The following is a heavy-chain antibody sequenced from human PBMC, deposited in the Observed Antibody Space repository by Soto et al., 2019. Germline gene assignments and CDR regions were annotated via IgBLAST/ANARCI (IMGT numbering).Heavy chain of an antibody. Sequence: QVQLVQSGAEVKKPGASVRVSCKTSGYIFTTFDISWVRQAPGQGLEWMGRTSADNGKTEYAQKFQDRVTMTTDTSTSTAFLDLRSLRFDDTAVYYCARQLMWSGLIDYWGQGTLLSVSS. J-gene: IGHJ4*02. V-gene: IGHV1-18*04. CDR1: GYIFTTFD. D-gene: IGHD2-21*01. CDR2: TSADNGKT. CDR3: ARQLMWSGLIDY.